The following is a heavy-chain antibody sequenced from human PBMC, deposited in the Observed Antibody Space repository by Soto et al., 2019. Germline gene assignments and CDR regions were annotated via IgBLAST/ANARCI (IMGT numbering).Heavy chain of an antibody. J-gene: IGHJ4*02. V-gene: IGHV3-11*01. CDR1: GFTFSDYY. CDR3: AQPPRPDYDILTGPYFDY. CDR2: ISSSGSTI. Sequence: GGSLRLSCAASGFTFSDYYMSWIRQAPGKGLEWVSYISSSGSTIYYADSVKGRFTISRDNAKNSLYLQMNSLRAEDTAVYYCAQPPRPDYDILTGPYFDYWGQGTLVTVSS. D-gene: IGHD3-9*01.